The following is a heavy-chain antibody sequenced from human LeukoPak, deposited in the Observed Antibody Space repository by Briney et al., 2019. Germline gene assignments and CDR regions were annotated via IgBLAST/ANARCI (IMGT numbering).Heavy chain of an antibody. CDR1: GGSISSGGYY. Sequence: SETLSLTCTVSGGSISSGGYYWSWIRQHPGKGLEWIGYIYYSGSTYYNPSLKSRVTISVDKSKNQFSLKLSSVTAADTAVYYCARENYYDSSGYFDYWGQGTLVTVSS. V-gene: IGHV4-31*03. J-gene: IGHJ4*02. CDR3: ARENYYDSSGYFDY. CDR2: IYYSGST. D-gene: IGHD3-22*01.